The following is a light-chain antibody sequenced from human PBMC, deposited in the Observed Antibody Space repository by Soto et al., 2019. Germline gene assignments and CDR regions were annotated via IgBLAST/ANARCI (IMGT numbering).Light chain of an antibody. CDR2: GAS. J-gene: IGKJ5*01. CDR3: QQYNNWPFS. CDR1: QSVSSN. Sequence: EIVMTQSPATLSVSPGERATLSCRASQSVSSNLAWYQQKPGQAPRLLIYGASTRATGIPARFSGSESGTEFTLTISSLQSEDFAVYFCQQYNNWPFSFGPGTRLEIK. V-gene: IGKV3-15*01.